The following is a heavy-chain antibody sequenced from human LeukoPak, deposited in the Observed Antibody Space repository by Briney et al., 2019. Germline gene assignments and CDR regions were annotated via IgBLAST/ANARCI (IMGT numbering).Heavy chain of an antibody. CDR1: GFTFSTYS. CDR3: AKDYYDSSGPQEFGY. CDR2: ITGSSRNI. J-gene: IGHJ4*02. D-gene: IGHD3-22*01. Sequence: GGSLRLSCAASGFTFSTYSMNWVRRAPGKGLEWVSSITGSSRNIYYADSVKGRFTISRDNAKNSLYLQMNSLRAEDTAVYYCAKDYYDSSGPQEFGYWGQGTLVTVSS. V-gene: IGHV3-21*04.